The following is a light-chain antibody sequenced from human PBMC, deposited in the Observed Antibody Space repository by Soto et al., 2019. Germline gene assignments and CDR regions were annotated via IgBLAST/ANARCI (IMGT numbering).Light chain of an antibody. CDR1: QSISSW. V-gene: IGKV1-5*03. Sequence: DIQMTQSPSTLSASVGDRVTITCRASQSISSWLAWYQQKPGKAPKLLIYKASSLESGVPSRFSGSGSGTEFTLTISSLQPDDFATYYCQQYNSYSLTFGGGTRWISN. CDR2: KAS. J-gene: IGKJ4*01. CDR3: QQYNSYSLT.